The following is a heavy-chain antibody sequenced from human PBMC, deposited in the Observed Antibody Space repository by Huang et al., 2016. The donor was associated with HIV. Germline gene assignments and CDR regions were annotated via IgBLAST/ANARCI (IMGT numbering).Heavy chain of an antibody. D-gene: IGHD2-21*01. CDR2: ISSNSGST. CDR3: AKVGAVILSPFDS. J-gene: IGHJ4*02. Sequence: EVQLLESGGGLVRPGGSLRLSCAASGFIFSNYALIWVRQAPGKGLEWVSTISSNSGSTDYAESAKGRFIISRDNSKNTLYLQMNSLRAEDTAVYYCAKVGAVILSPFDSWGQGSLVIVSS. CDR1: GFIFSNYA. V-gene: IGHV3-23*01.